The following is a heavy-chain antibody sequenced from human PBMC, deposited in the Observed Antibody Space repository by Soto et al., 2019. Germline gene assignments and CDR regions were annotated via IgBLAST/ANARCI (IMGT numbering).Heavy chain of an antibody. CDR3: AKERMEQYQLLPFFDY. CDR2: ISYDGSNK. CDR1: GFSFSSYG. Sequence: GGSLRLSCAASGFSFSSYGMHWLRQAAGKGLEWVAVISYDGSNKYYADSVRGRFTISRDISKNTLYLQMNSLRPEDTAVFYCAKERMEQYQLLPFFDYWGQGTLVTVSS. D-gene: IGHD2-2*01. V-gene: IGHV3-30*18. J-gene: IGHJ4*02.